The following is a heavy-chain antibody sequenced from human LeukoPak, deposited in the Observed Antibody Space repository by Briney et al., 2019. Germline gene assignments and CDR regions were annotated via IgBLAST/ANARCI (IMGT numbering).Heavy chain of an antibody. D-gene: IGHD3-3*01. J-gene: IGHJ3*02. CDR3: ARDLRFIQPKVFDI. V-gene: IGHV1-18*01. Sequence: ASVKVSCKASGYTFTSYGISWVRQAPGQGLEWMGWISAYNGNTNYAQKLQGRVTMTTDTSTGTAYMELRSLRSDDTAVYYCARDLRFIQPKVFDIWGQGTMVTVSS. CDR2: ISAYNGNT. CDR1: GYTFTSYG.